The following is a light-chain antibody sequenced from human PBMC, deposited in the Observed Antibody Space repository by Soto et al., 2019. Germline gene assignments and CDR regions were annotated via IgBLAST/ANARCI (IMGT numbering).Light chain of an antibody. V-gene: IGLV2-14*01. J-gene: IGLJ1*01. CDR3: SSYISDTARV. CDR2: EVS. CDR1: SSGVGGYNY. Sequence: QSALTQPASVSGSPGQSITISCTGTSSGVGGYNYVSWYQQNPGKAPKLMIFEVSNRPSGVSNRFSGSKSGNTASLTISGLQAEDEADYYCSSYISDTARVFGTGTKLTVL.